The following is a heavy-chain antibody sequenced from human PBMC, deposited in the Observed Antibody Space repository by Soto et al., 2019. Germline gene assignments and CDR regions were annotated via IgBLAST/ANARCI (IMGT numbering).Heavy chain of an antibody. D-gene: IGHD3-16*01. CDR1: GFTFTDYY. V-gene: IGHV3-11*05. J-gene: IGHJ4*02. CDR2: ISGSTDYL. CDR3: ARDLGLSSRNDLDF. Sequence: QVQLVESGGDLVKPGGSLRLSCAASGFTFTDYYMSWLRQAPGQGLQWLSYISGSTDYLNYADSVKGRFTISRDNAKNLLYLQMTSLRADDTAVYYCARDLGLSSRNDLDFWGQGTLVTVSS.